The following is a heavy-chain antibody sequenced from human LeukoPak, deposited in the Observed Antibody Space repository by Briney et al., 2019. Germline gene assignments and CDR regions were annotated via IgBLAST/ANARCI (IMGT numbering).Heavy chain of an antibody. J-gene: IGHJ4*02. CDR3: AREGGIVGALDY. Sequence: ASVKVSCKASGYTFTSYGISWVRQAPGQGLEWMGWIKGYNGDTNYAQKFQGRVTMTTDTSTRTAYMELRSLRSDDTAVYYCAREGGIVGALDYWGQGTLVTVSS. D-gene: IGHD1-26*01. CDR1: GYTFTSYG. CDR2: IKGYNGDT. V-gene: IGHV1-18*01.